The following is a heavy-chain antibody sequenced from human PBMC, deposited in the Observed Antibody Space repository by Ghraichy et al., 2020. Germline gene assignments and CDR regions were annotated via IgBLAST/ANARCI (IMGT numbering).Heavy chain of an antibody. CDR1: GGSFSGYY. D-gene: IGHD6-19*01. Sequence: LNISCAVYGGSFSGYYWSWIRQPPGKGLEWIGEINHSGSTNYNPSLKSRVTISVDTSKNQFSLKLSSVTAADTAVYYCARGPRAVAGYYYYYYGMDVWGQGTTVTVSS. J-gene: IGHJ6*02. V-gene: IGHV4-34*01. CDR2: INHSGST. CDR3: ARGPRAVAGYYYYYYGMDV.